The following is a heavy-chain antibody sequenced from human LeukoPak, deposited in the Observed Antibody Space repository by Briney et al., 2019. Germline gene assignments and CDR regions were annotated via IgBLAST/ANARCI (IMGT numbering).Heavy chain of an antibody. CDR3: AKDRMGATDFDY. D-gene: IGHD1-26*01. Sequence: PGGSLRLSCAASGFTLSSYAMTWVRRAPGKGLEWVSAIGGSRGNTYYPDSVRGRFTISRDNSKNTLYLQMNSLRAEDTAVYYCAKDRMGATDFDYWGQGTLVTVSS. J-gene: IGHJ4*02. V-gene: IGHV3-23*01. CDR1: GFTLSSYA. CDR2: IGGSRGNT.